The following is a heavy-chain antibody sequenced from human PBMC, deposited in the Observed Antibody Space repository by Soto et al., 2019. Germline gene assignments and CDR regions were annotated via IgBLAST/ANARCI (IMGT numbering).Heavy chain of an antibody. Sequence: SVKVSCKASGFTFTSSAVQWVRQARGQRLEWIGWIVVGSGNTNYAQKFQERVTITRDMSTSTAYMELSSLRSEDTAVYYCAADFWSGYYRPYGMDVWGQGTTVTVSS. CDR1: GFTFTSSA. J-gene: IGHJ6*02. D-gene: IGHD3-3*01. V-gene: IGHV1-58*01. CDR3: AADFWSGYYRPYGMDV. CDR2: IVVGSGNT.